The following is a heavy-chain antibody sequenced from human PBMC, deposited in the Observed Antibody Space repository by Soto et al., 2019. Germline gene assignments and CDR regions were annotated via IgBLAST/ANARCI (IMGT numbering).Heavy chain of an antibody. J-gene: IGHJ4*02. D-gene: IGHD1-26*01. CDR2: IIPIFGTA. Sequence: QVQLVQSGAEVKKPGSSVKVSCKASGGTFSSYAISWVRQAPGQGLEWMGGIIPIFGTANYAQKFQGRVTITADESTSTAYMELSSLRSEDTALYYCASLHSVSYEYYFDYWGQGTLVTVSS. CDR1: GGTFSSYA. CDR3: ASLHSVSYEYYFDY. V-gene: IGHV1-69*01.